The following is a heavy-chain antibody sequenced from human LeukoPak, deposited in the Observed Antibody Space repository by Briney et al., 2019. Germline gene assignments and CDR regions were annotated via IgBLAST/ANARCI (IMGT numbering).Heavy chain of an antibody. Sequence: GGSLRLSCAASGFTFSSYWMHWVRQALGKGLVWVSCINSDGSSTSYADSVKGRFTISRDNAKNTLYLQMNSLRAEDTAVYYCARAFGYSSGWYDYWGQGTLVTVSS. CDR1: GFTFSSYW. CDR2: INSDGSST. V-gene: IGHV3-74*01. CDR3: ARAFGYSSGWYDY. J-gene: IGHJ4*02. D-gene: IGHD6-19*01.